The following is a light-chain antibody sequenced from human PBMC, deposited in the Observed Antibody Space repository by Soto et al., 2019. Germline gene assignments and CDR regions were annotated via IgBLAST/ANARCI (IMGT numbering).Light chain of an antibody. CDR2: DVS. CDR1: SSDVGGYNY. J-gene: IGLJ2*01. V-gene: IGLV2-11*01. Sequence: QSALTQPRSVSGSPGQSVTISCTGTSSDVGGYNYVSWYQQTPGKAPKLMIYDVSKRPSGVPDRFSGSKSDNTASLTISGLQAEDEADYYCCSYAGTYTFVVFGGGTKLTVL. CDR3: CSYAGTYTFVV.